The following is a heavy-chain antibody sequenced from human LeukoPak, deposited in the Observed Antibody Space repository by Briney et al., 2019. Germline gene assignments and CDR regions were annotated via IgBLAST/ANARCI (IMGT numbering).Heavy chain of an antibody. J-gene: IGHJ6*03. D-gene: IGHD1-26*01. CDR3: AAASGSYYYYYMDV. CDR1: GYSISSGYY. Sequence: PSETLSLTCTVSGYSISSGYYWGWIRQPPGKGLEWIGSIYHSGSTYYNPSLKSRVTISVDTSKNQFSLKLSSVTAADTAVYYCAAASGSYYYYYMDVWAKGPRSPSP. V-gene: IGHV4-38-2*02. CDR2: IYHSGST.